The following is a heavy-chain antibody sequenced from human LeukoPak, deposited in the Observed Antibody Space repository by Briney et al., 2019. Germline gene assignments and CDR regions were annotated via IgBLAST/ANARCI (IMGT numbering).Heavy chain of an antibody. CDR1: GFTVSSNY. CDR3: ARENVLLWFGEFEFDP. CDR2: ISYDGSNK. V-gene: IGHV3-30-3*01. D-gene: IGHD3-10*01. J-gene: IGHJ5*02. Sequence: PGGSLRLSCAASGFTVSSNYMSWVRQAPGKGLEWVAVISYDGSNKYYADSVKGRFTISRDNSKNTLYLQMNSLRAEDTAVYYCARENVLLWFGEFEFDPWGQGTLVTVSS.